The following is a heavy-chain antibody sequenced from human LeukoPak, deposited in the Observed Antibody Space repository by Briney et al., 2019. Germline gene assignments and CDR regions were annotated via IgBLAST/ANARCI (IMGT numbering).Heavy chain of an antibody. J-gene: IGHJ5*02. CDR2: ISSSSSYI. D-gene: IGHD2-15*01. CDR3: ARDLPGGCSGGSCYVNWFDP. CDR1: GFTFSSYS. Sequence: PGGSLGLSCAASGFTFSSYSMNWVRQAPGKGLEWVSSISSSSSYIYYADSVKGRFTISRDNAKNSLYLQMNSLRAEDTAVYYCARDLPGGCSGGSCYVNWFDPWGQGTLVTVSS. V-gene: IGHV3-21*01.